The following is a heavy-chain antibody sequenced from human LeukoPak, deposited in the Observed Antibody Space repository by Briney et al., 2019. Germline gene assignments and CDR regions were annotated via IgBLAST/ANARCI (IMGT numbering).Heavy chain of an antibody. CDR3: ARDPTSGWYKPVRYFDL. J-gene: IGHJ2*01. V-gene: IGHV4-59*01. Sequence: SETLSLTCTVSGDSIRSYYWSWIREPPGKGLKWIGYIYYSGSTNYNPSLKSRVSISVDTSKTQFSLKLSSVPAADTAVYYCARDPTSGWYKPVRYFDLWGRGTLVTVSS. CDR2: IYYSGST. CDR1: GDSIRSYY. D-gene: IGHD6-19*01.